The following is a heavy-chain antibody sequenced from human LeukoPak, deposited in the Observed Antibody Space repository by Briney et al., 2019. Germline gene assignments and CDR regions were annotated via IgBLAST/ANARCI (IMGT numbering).Heavy chain of an antibody. CDR2: INPNSGGT. CDR1: GYTFTDYY. D-gene: IGHD1-26*01. Sequence: ASVKVSCKASGYTFTDYYMHWVRKAPGPGHERKGCINPNSGGTNYAQKFQGRVTMTRDTSISTAYMELNRLRSDDTALYYCARGEGYSGSYRADYWGQGTLVTVSS. J-gene: IGHJ4*02. CDR3: ARGEGYSGSYRADY. V-gene: IGHV1-2*02.